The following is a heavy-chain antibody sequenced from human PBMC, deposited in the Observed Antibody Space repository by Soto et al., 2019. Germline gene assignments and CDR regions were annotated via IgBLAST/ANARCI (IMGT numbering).Heavy chain of an antibody. J-gene: IGHJ4*02. CDR3: TRSPYFEY. V-gene: IGHV4-59*08. Sequence: PSETLSPTFILSGGAITNYYWSWIRQPPGKGLEWIGHVYYSGSTHYNPSLKSRVTMSVDASRNLFSLKLSSVTAADTAVYFCTRSPYFEYWGQGALVTDS. CDR2: VYYSGST. CDR1: GGAITNYY.